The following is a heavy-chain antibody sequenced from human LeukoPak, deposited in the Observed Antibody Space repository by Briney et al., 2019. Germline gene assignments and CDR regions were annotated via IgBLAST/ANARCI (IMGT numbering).Heavy chain of an antibody. CDR1: GGSISSSSYY. V-gene: IGHV4-39*07. D-gene: IGHD6-19*01. CDR2: IYYSGST. CDR3: ARDRSYSSRGFDP. J-gene: IGHJ5*02. Sequence: PSETLSLTCTVSGGSISSSSYYWGWIRQPPGKGLEWIGSIYYSGSTYYNPSLKSRVTISVDTSKNQFSLKLSSVTAADTAVYYCARDRSYSSRGFDPWGQGTLVTVSS.